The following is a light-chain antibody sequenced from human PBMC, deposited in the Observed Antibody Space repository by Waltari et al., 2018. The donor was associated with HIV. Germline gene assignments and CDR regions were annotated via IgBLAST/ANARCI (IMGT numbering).Light chain of an antibody. CDR2: SDD. V-gene: IGLV1-36*01. J-gene: IGLJ1*01. Sequence: QPVLTQPPSVTAAPGQRVSISCSGGSSNIGNNAVSWYSHLPGKAPKFVMYSDDLSSSGASGRFSASKSGTSASLGISGLQSEDEGEYYCATWDDSLNGYIFGTGTKVTAL. CDR3: ATWDDSLNGYI. CDR1: SSNIGNNA.